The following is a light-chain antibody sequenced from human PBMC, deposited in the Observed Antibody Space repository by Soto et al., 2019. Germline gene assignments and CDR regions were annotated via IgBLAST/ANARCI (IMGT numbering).Light chain of an antibody. CDR2: LNSDGSH. CDR1: SGHISYA. V-gene: IGLV4-69*01. CDR3: QTWGTGLNWV. J-gene: IGLJ3*02. Sequence: QSVLTQSPSASASLGASVKLTCTLSSGHISYAIAWHQQQPEKGPRYLMKLNSDGSHSKGDGIPDLFSGSSSGAERYLTISSLQSEDEADYYCQTWGTGLNWVFGGGTKLTVL.